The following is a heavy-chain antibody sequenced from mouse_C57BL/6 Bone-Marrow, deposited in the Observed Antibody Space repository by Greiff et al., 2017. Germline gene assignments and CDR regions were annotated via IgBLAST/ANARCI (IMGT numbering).Heavy chain of an antibody. CDR1: GYTFTSYW. V-gene: IGHV1-72*01. J-gene: IGHJ3*01. D-gene: IGHD4-1*01. CDR2: IDPNSGGT. Sequence: VQLQQPGAELVKPGASVKLSCKASGYTFTSYWMHWVKQRPGRGLEWIGRIDPNSGGTKYNEKFKSKATLTVDKPSSTAYMQLSSLTSGDSAVYYCARWGTGTWWFAYWGQGTLVTVSA. CDR3: ARWGTGTWWFAY.